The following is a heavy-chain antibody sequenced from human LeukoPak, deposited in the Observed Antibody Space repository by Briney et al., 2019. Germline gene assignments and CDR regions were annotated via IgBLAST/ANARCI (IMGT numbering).Heavy chain of an antibody. CDR2: INSDGSTI. CDR3: ARAGYYRFDY. J-gene: IGHJ4*02. CDR1: GFTFSSYW. V-gene: IGHV3-74*01. Sequence: GGSLRLSCAASGFTFSSYWLHWVRQAPGKGLVWVSRINSDGSTINYADSVKGRFTISRDNAGSTLYLQMNSLRDEDTAVYYCARAGYYRFDYWGQGALVTVSS. D-gene: IGHD3-10*01.